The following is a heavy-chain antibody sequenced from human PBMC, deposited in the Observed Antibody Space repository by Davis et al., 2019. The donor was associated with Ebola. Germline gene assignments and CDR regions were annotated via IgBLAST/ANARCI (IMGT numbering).Heavy chain of an antibody. J-gene: IGHJ4*02. CDR3: ARGREWFGELLYIGGGFDY. Sequence: GESLKISCAASGFTFSSYAMSWVRQAPGKGLEWVSAISGSGGITYYADSVKGRFTISRDNSKNSLSLQMNSLRAEDTAVYYCARGREWFGELLYIGGGFDYWGQGTLVTVSS. V-gene: IGHV3-23*01. CDR1: GFTFSSYA. D-gene: IGHD3-10*01. CDR2: ISGSGGIT.